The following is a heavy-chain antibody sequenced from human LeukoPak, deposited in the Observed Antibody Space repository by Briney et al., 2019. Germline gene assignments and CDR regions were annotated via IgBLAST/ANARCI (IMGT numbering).Heavy chain of an antibody. CDR1: GGTFSSYA. J-gene: IGHJ6*04. V-gene: IGHV1-69*06. D-gene: IGHD3-10*01. Sequence: SVKVSCKASGGTFSSYAISWVRQAPGQGLEWMGGIIPIFGTANYAQKFQGRVTITADKSTSTAYMELSSLRSEDTAAYYCARDGSGSTYYYGMDVWGKGTTVTVSS. CDR3: ARDGSGSTYYYGMDV. CDR2: IIPIFGTA.